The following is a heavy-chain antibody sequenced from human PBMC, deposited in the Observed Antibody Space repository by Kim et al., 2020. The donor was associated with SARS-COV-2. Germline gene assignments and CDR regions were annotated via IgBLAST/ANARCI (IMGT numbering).Heavy chain of an antibody. V-gene: IGHV3-30*04. CDR3: ARERSRFYYGSGSYYPY. Sequence: GGSLRLSCAASGFTFSSYAMHWVRQAPGKGLEWVAVISYDGSNKYYADSVKGRFTISRDNSKNTLYLQMNSLRAEDTAVYYCARERSRFYYGSGSYYPYWGQGTLVTVSS. CDR2: ISYDGSNK. J-gene: IGHJ4*02. CDR1: GFTFSSYA. D-gene: IGHD3-10*01.